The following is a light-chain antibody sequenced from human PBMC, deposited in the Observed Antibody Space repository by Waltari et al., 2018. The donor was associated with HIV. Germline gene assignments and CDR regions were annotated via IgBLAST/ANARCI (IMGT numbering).Light chain of an antibody. J-gene: IGLJ2*01. CDR1: SSDVGGYHY. V-gene: IGLV2-11*01. Sequence: QSALTQPRSVSGSPGQSVTISCTGTSSDVGGYHYVTWYQHHPGKAPKLIIYDVSKRPSGVPDRFSGSKSGNTASLTISGLQAEDEADYYCCSYAGSYTHVVFGGGTKLTVL. CDR3: CSYAGSYTHVV. CDR2: DVS.